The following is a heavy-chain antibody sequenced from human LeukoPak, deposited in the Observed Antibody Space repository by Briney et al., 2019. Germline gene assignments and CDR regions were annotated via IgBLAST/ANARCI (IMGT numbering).Heavy chain of an antibody. D-gene: IGHD6-13*01. Sequence: GGSLRLSCAASGFTFSSYAMSWVRQAPGKGLEWVSAISGSGGSTYYADSVKGRFTISRDNSKNTLYLQMNSLRAEDTAVYYCAKRGSSSPEYYGMDVWGQGTTVTVSS. CDR2: ISGSGGST. V-gene: IGHV3-23*01. J-gene: IGHJ6*02. CDR3: AKRGSSSPEYYGMDV. CDR1: GFTFSSYA.